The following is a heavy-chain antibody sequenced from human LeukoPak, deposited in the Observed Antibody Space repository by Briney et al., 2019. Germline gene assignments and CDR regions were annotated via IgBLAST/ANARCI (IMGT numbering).Heavy chain of an antibody. D-gene: IGHD3-22*01. CDR1: GGSISSYY. CDR3: ARDSSGYDVYFDY. CDR2: IYYSGST. V-gene: IGHV4-59*01. Sequence: SETLSLTCTVSGGSISSYYWSWIRQPPGKGLEWIGYIYYSGSTNYNPSLKSRVTISVDTSKNQLSLKLSSVTAADTAVYYCARDSSGYDVYFDYWGQGTLVTVSS. J-gene: IGHJ4*02.